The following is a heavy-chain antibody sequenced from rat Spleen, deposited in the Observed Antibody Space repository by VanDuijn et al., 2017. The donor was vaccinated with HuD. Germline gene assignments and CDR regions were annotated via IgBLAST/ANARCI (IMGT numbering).Heavy chain of an antibody. CDR2: ISTGGDDT. CDR3: TRGGYFRH. J-gene: IGHJ2*01. V-gene: IGHV5-25*01. D-gene: IGHD2-5*01. Sequence: EVQLVESGGGLVRPGRSMKLSCAASGFTFSDFYMAWVRQAPTEGLEWVASISTGGDDTYYRDSVKGRFTISRDDEESTLYLQMDSLRSEDSATYYCTRGGYFRHWGQGVMVTVSS. CDR1: GFTFSDFY.